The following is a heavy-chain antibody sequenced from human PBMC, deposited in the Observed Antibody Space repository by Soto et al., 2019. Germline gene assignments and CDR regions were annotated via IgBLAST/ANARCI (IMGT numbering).Heavy chain of an antibody. CDR2: FDPEDGET. CDR1: GYTLTELS. J-gene: IGHJ4*02. V-gene: IGHV1-24*01. Sequence: GASVKVSCKVSGYTLTELSMHWVRQAPGKGLEWMGGFDPEDGETIYAQKFQGRVTMTEDTSTDTAYMELSSLRSEDTAVYYCATGLFPHDYGVRRLGYWGQGTLVTVSS. CDR3: ATGLFPHDYGVRRLGY. D-gene: IGHD4-17*01.